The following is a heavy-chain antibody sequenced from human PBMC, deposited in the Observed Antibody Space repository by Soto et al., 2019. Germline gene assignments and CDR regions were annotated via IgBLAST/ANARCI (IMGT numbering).Heavy chain of an antibody. J-gene: IGHJ4*02. D-gene: IGHD2-2*01. CDR3: ARDSGYDFDH. V-gene: IGHV3-48*02. Sequence: HPGXSPRLSCAASGFTFGSYAMSWVRQAPGKGLEWLSXSNSGXGNISYADSVXXRFTISRXXAKTKLYMPMNCLRDEDKAVYYCARDSGYDFDHWGQGAMVTVYS. CDR1: GFTFGSYA. CDR2: SNSGXGNI.